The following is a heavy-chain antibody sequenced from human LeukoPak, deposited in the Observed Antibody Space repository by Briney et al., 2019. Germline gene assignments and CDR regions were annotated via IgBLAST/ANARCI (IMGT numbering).Heavy chain of an antibody. CDR1: GFTFSTYA. Sequence: GGSLRLSCAASGFTFSTYAIHWVRQAPGKGLEWVAVISYDGNNKYYADSVKGRFTISRDNSKNTLYLQMTSLRSEDTAVYYCARPYYYGSGSYPFDYWGQGTLVTVSS. CDR2: ISYDGNNK. V-gene: IGHV3-30-3*01. D-gene: IGHD3-10*01. J-gene: IGHJ4*02. CDR3: ARPYYYGSGSYPFDY.